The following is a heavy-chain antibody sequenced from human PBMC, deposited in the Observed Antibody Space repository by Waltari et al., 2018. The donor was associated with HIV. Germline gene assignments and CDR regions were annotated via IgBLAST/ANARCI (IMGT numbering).Heavy chain of an antibody. Sequence: QVQLQESGPGLVKPSQTLSLTCTVSGGSISSGSYYWNWIRQPAGKGLEGIGRIYTSGSTNYNPSLKSRVTISIDTSKNHFSLELSSVTAADTAVYYCARWSGYYRSFHYWGQGTLVTVSS. CDR2: IYTSGST. V-gene: IGHV4-61*02. CDR1: GGSISSGSYY. CDR3: ARWSGYYRSFHY. J-gene: IGHJ4*02. D-gene: IGHD3-3*01.